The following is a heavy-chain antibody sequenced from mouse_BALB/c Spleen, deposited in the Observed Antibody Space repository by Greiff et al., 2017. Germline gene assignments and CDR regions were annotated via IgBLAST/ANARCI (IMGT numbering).Heavy chain of an antibody. J-gene: IGHJ4*01. CDR2: ISSGSSTI. V-gene: IGHV5-17*02. Sequence: EVQLVESGGGLVQPGGSRKLSCAASGFTFSSFGMHWVRQAPEKGLEWVAYISSGSSTIYYADTVKGRFTISRDNPKNTLFLQMTSLRSEDTAMYYCERREDYDDAMDYWGQGTSVTVSS. CDR1: GFTFSSFG. D-gene: IGHD2-4*01. CDR3: ERREDYDDAMDY.